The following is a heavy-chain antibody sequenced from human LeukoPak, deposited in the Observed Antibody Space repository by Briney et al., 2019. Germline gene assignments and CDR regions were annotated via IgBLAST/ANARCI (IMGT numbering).Heavy chain of an antibody. V-gene: IGHV4-4*07. J-gene: IGHJ4*02. D-gene: IGHD3-3*01. CDR3: ARGNLEWLSNI. CDR2: IYTSGST. CDR1: GGSINSYY. Sequence: SETLSVTCTVSGGSINSYYWSWIRQPAGKGLEWIGRIYTSGSTNYYPSLKSRVTMSVDTSKNLFSLKLSSVTAADTAVYYCARGNLEWLSNIWGQGTLVTVSS.